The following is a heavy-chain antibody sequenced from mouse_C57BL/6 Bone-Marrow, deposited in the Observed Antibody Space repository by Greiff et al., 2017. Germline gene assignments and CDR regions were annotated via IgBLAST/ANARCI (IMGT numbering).Heavy chain of an antibody. J-gene: IGHJ2*01. V-gene: IGHV3-6*01. D-gene: IGHD2-3*01. CDR2: ISYDGSN. CDR1: GYSITSGYY. CDR3: AREENDGYFDY. Sequence: ESGPGLVKPSQSLSLTCSVTGYSITSGYYWNWIRQFPGNKLEWMGYISYDGSNNYNPSLKNRISITRDTSKNQFFLKLNSVTTEDTATYYRAREENDGYFDYWGQGTTLTVS.